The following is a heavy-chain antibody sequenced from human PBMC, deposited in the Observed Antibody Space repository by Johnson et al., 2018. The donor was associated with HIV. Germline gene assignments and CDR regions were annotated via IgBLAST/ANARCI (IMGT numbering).Heavy chain of an antibody. CDR3: ARRVEGRRSANDAFDI. CDR1: GFTFSSYG. CDR2: IKQDGSEK. D-gene: IGHD1-1*01. Sequence: VLLVESGGGVVQPGRSLRLSCAASGFTFSSYGMHWVRQAPGKGLEWVANIKQDGSEKYYVDSVKGRFTISRDNAKNSLYLQMNSLRAEDTAVYYCARRVEGRRSANDAFDIWGQGTMVTVSS. V-gene: IGHV3-7*03. J-gene: IGHJ3*02.